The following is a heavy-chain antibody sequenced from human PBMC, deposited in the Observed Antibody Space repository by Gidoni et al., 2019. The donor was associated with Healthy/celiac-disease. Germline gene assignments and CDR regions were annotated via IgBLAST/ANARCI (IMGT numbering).Heavy chain of an antibody. V-gene: IGHV1-24*01. CDR3: ATVGLFRPPFDY. CDR2: FDPEDGET. Sequence: QVQLVQSGAEVKKPGASVKVSCKFSGYTLTEFSMHWVRQAPGKGLEWMGGFDPEDGETIYAQKFQGRVTMTEDTSTDTAYMELSSLRSEDTAVYYCATVGLFRPPFDYWGQGTLVTVSS. CDR1: GYTLTEFS. J-gene: IGHJ4*02. D-gene: IGHD6-6*01.